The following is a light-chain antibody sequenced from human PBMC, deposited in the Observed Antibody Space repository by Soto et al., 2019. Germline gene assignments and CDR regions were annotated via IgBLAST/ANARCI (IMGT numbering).Light chain of an antibody. Sequence: EIVMTQSPATLSVSPGERATLSCRASQSVGNNLAWYRQKSGQAPRLLIYGASTRATGIPARFSGSGSGTEFTRTIDSLQSDDFAVYLCQQYRNWPLTFGGGTKVEIK. J-gene: IGKJ4*01. CDR3: QQYRNWPLT. CDR1: QSVGNN. CDR2: GAS. V-gene: IGKV3-15*01.